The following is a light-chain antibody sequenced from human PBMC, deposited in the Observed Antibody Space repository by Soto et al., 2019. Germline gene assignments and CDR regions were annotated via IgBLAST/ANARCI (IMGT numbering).Light chain of an antibody. CDR3: QQYNNWS. V-gene: IGKV3-15*01. J-gene: IGKJ5*01. CDR1: QSVGSN. Sequence: EVVMTHSPATLAMSPVETGTLSCRASQSVGSNLAWYQQKPGQAPRLLIYAASTRATGIPARFSGSGSGTEFTLTISSLQSEDFAVYYCQQYNNWSFGQGTRLEIK. CDR2: AAS.